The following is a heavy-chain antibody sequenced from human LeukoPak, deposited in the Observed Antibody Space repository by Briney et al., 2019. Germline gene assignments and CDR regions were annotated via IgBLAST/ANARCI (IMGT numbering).Heavy chain of an antibody. CDR1: GFTFSSYA. CDR3: AKDPDYYYGSGSYPNGDAFDI. V-gene: IGHV3-23*01. J-gene: IGHJ3*02. Sequence: GGSLGLSCAASGFTFSSYAMSWVRQAPGKGLEWVSAISGSGGSTYYADSVKGRFTISRDNSKNTLYLQMNSLRAEDTAVYYCAKDPDYYYGSGSYPNGDAFDIWGQGTMVTVSS. D-gene: IGHD3-10*01. CDR2: ISGSGGST.